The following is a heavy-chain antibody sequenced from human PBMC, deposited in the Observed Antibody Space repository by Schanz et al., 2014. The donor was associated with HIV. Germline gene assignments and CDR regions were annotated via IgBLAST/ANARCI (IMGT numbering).Heavy chain of an antibody. CDR1: GGTFSSYA. CDR3: VRAASFHFDKEGYYRNWYFDF. CDR2: IIPIFGTT. D-gene: IGHD1-26*01. V-gene: IGHV1-69*01. J-gene: IGHJ2*01. Sequence: QVQLVQSGAEVKKPGSSVKVSCKASGGTFSSYAISWVRQAPGQGLEWMGGIIPIFGTTNYAQKFQGRVTITADESTSTAYMELDSLRSEDTAIYYCVRAASFHFDKEGYYRNWYFDFWGRGTLVAVSS.